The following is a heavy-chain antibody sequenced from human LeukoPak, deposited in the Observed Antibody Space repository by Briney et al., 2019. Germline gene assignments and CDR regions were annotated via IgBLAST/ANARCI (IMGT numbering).Heavy chain of an antibody. CDR3: ARSFDILTEYYFDY. Sequence: ASVKVSCKASGGTFSSYAISWVRQAPGQGPEWMGGITPIFGTANYAQKFQGRVTITADESTSTVYMELSSLRSEDTAVYYCARSFDILTEYYFDYWGQGTLVTVSS. V-gene: IGHV1-69*13. D-gene: IGHD3-9*01. CDR1: GGTFSSYA. J-gene: IGHJ4*02. CDR2: ITPIFGTA.